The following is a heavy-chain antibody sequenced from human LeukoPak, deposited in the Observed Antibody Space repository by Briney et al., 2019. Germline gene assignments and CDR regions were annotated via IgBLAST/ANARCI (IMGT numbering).Heavy chain of an antibody. D-gene: IGHD3-22*01. CDR1: GFTFSSYG. CDR3: AKSGDSTGFWDFDY. V-gene: IGHV3-30*18. J-gene: IGHJ4*02. CDR2: ISYDGSNK. Sequence: GRSLSLFCAASGFTFSSYGIHWVRQAPGEGLEWVAVISYDGSNKYYADSVKGRFTISRDNSKNTLYLQMNSLRAEDTAVYYCAKSGDSTGFWDFDYWGEGSLVTVSS.